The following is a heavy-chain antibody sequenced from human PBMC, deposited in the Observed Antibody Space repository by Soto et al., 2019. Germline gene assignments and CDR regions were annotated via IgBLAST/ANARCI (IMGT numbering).Heavy chain of an antibody. CDR2: IIPIFGTP. J-gene: IGHJ4*02. CDR1: GDTVSSHA. D-gene: IGHD3-9*01. V-gene: IGHV1-69*13. Sequence: SVKVSCKASGDTVSSHAITWVRQAPGQGLEWMGGIIPIFGTPNYAQKFQGRVTITADESTSTGYMELGSLRSEDTAVYYCARDVYDILTGYPKGFDYWGQGTLVTVSS. CDR3: ARDVYDILTGYPKGFDY.